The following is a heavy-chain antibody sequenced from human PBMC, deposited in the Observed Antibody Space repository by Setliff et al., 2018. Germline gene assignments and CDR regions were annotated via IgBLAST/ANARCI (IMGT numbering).Heavy chain of an antibody. Sequence: PGGSLRLSCVASTFTFNKYAVTWLRQAPGKGLEWVSSITVSGHTTYADSVEGRFSISRDNSRNTLYLQMNSLRAEDTASYFCSRDPNGDYVGAFDPWGQGILVTVSS. CDR2: ITVSGHTT. J-gene: IGHJ5*02. CDR3: SRDPNGDYVGAFDP. D-gene: IGHD4-17*01. V-gene: IGHV3-23*01. CDR1: TFTFNKYA.